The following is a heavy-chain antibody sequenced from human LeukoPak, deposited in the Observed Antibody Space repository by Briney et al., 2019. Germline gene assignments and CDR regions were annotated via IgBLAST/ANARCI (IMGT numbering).Heavy chain of an antibody. J-gene: IGHJ4*02. CDR1: GFTFSSYA. V-gene: IGHV3-23*01. Sequence: GGSLRLSCAASGFTFSSYAMSWVRPAPGKGLEWVSAISGSGGSTYYADSVKGRFTISRDNSKNTLYLQMNSLRAEDTAVYYCAKRGPGGSSGWYLFDYWGQGTLVTVSS. D-gene: IGHD6-19*01. CDR2: ISGSGGST. CDR3: AKRGPGGSSGWYLFDY.